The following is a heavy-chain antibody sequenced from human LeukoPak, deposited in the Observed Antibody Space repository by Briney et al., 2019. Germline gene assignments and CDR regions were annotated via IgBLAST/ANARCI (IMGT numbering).Heavy chain of an antibody. D-gene: IGHD6-19*01. V-gene: IGHV3-7*02. J-gene: IGHJ4*02. CDR1: GFTFSSYW. CDR2: IKQDGSEK. CDR3: ARGRYSSGYPFDY. Sequence: GGSLRLSCAASGFTFSSYWMSWVRQAPGKGLEWVANIKQDGSEKYYVDSVRGRFTISRDNAKNSLYLQMNSLRDEDTAVYYCARGRYSSGYPFDYWGQGTLVTVSS.